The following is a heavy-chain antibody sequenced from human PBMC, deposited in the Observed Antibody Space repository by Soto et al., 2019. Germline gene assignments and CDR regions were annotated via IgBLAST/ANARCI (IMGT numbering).Heavy chain of an antibody. Sequence: EVQLVESGGGLVQPGRSLRLSCAASGFTFDDYAMHWVRQPPGKGLEWVSGITWNSGSKDYADSVKGRFTISRDNRKNSLYQQMNSLRGEDTALYYCTTTYPNDDSRVVAYWGQGTLVTVSS. CDR1: GFTFDDYA. CDR2: ITWNSGSK. V-gene: IGHV3-9*01. D-gene: IGHD1-1*01. CDR3: TTTYPNDDSRVVAY. J-gene: IGHJ4*02.